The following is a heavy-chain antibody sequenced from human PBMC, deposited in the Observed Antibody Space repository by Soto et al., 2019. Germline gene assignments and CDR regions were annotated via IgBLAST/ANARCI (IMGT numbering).Heavy chain of an antibody. J-gene: IGHJ4*02. Sequence: QVQLVESGGGVVQPGRSLRLSCAASGFTFSSYGMHWVRQAPGKGLEWVAVIWYDGSNKYYADSVKGRFTISRDNSKHTLYLQMTRLRAEDTAVCYCARGGCGGGRYYDDYWGQGTLVTVSS. D-gene: IGHD2-21*02. CDR2: IWYDGSNK. CDR3: ARGGCGGGRYYDDY. CDR1: GFTFSSYG. V-gene: IGHV3-33*01.